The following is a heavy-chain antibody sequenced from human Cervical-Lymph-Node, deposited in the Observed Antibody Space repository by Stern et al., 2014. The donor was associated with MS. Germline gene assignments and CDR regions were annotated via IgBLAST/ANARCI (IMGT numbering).Heavy chain of an antibody. J-gene: IGHJ4*02. Sequence: EVQLVESGGGLVKPGGSLRLSCAASGFTFSSYSMNWVRQAPGKGLDWVSSISSSSSYIYYADSVKGRFTISRDNAKNSLYLQMNSLRAEDTAVYYCARDQLSYYDSSGYPGPLDYWGQGTLVTVSS. D-gene: IGHD3-22*01. CDR3: ARDQLSYYDSSGYPGPLDY. V-gene: IGHV3-21*01. CDR1: GFTFSSYS. CDR2: ISSSSSYI.